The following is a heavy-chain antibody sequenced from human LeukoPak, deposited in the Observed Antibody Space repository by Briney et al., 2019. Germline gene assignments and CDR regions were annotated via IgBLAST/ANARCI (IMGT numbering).Heavy chain of an antibody. CDR2: ITGSGDRT. Sequence: GGSLRLSCVASGFAFTTYGMNWVRQAPGKGLEWVSGITGSGDRTYYADSVKGRFTIYRDNSKNTLYLQMNSLRAEDTAVYYCAKGYSSGWYGYYFDYWGQGTLVTVSS. CDR3: AKGYSSGWYGYYFDY. D-gene: IGHD6-19*01. V-gene: IGHV3-23*01. J-gene: IGHJ4*02. CDR1: GFAFTTYG.